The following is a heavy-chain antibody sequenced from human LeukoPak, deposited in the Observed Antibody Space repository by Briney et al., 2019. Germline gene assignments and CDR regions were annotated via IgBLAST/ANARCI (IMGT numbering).Heavy chain of an antibody. CDR1: GYTFTNYD. CDR2: MSGYTGDT. CDR3: ARAGYCGDGGCRGGSAFDV. J-gene: IGHJ3*01. V-gene: IGHV1-18*01. D-gene: IGHD2-15*01. Sequence: ASVKVSCKTSGYTFTNYDIYWVRQAPGQGLECRGWMSGYTGDTKYAQILQGRFTVTTDTSTSTAYMELRSLTYDDTAVYYCARAGYCGDGGCRGGSAFDVWGQGTMVTVSS.